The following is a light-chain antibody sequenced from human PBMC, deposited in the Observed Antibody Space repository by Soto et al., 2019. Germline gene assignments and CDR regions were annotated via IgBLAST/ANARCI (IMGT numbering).Light chain of an antibody. J-gene: IGLJ2*01. CDR2: EVS. CDR3: SSYTSSSTVV. Sequence: QSVLTQPASGSGSPGQSITISCTGTSSDVGGYNYVSWYQQHPGKAPKLMIYEVSDRPSGVSNRFSASKSGNTASLTISGLQAEDEADYYCSSYTSSSTVVFGGGTKLTVL. CDR1: SSDVGGYNY. V-gene: IGLV2-14*01.